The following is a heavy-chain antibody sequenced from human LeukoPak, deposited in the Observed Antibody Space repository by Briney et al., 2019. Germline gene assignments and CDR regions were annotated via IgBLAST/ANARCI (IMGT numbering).Heavy chain of an antibody. Sequence: SETLSLTCTVSGGSISSYYWSWSRQPPGKGLEWIGYIYYSGSTNYNPSLKSRVTISVDTSKNQFSLKLSSVTAADTAVYYCARVQYYDFWSGRSQSWYFDLWGRGTLVTVPS. J-gene: IGHJ2*01. D-gene: IGHD3-3*01. CDR1: GGSISSYY. V-gene: IGHV4-59*01. CDR3: ARVQYYDFWSGRSQSWYFDL. CDR2: IYYSGST.